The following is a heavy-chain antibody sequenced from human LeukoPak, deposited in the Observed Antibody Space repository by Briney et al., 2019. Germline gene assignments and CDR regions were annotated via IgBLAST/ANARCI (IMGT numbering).Heavy chain of an antibody. D-gene: IGHD3-9*01. Sequence: SVKVSCKASGGTFSSYAFSWVRQAPGQGLEWMGGIIPIIGTANYAQKFQGRVTITTDESTSTAYMELSSLRSEDTAVYYCARAEILTGYYPRYYFDYWGQGTLVTVSS. J-gene: IGHJ4*02. V-gene: IGHV1-69*05. CDR2: IIPIIGTA. CDR1: GGTFSSYA. CDR3: ARAEILTGYYPRYYFDY.